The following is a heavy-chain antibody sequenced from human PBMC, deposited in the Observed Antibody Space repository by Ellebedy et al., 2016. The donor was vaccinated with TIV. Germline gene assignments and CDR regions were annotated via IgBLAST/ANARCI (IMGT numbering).Heavy chain of an antibody. Sequence: GESLKISCAASGFIFSHYSMNWVRQAPGKGLEWVAVISDDGTSEHYGDSVKGRFTISRDNSKNTLYMQMNSLRVEDTAVYYCAVSRWAAAGLYYFDFWGQGTLVTVSS. J-gene: IGHJ4*02. CDR2: ISDDGTSE. V-gene: IGHV3-30*03. CDR1: GFIFSHYS. D-gene: IGHD6-13*01. CDR3: AVSRWAAAGLYYFDF.